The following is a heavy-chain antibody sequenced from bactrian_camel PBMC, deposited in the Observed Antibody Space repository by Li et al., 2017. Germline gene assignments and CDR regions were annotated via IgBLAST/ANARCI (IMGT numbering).Heavy chain of an antibody. Sequence: VQLVESGGGLVQPGGSLRLSCAASGFNFDDYAMAWVRQVPGKELEWVSAINSGGGSTYYGDYVKGRFTISRDNAKNMVHLQLNSLKTEDTAIYYCAKGGKVLDSWGQGTQVTVS. CDR2: INSGGGST. CDR3: AKGGKVLDS. J-gene: IGHJ4*01. V-gene: IGHV3S40*01. D-gene: IGHD1*01. CDR1: GFNFDDYA.